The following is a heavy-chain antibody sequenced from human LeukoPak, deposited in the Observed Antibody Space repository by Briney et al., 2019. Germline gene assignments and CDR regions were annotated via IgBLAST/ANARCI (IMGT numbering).Heavy chain of an antibody. CDR3: ARVLLGYCSSTSCPQWFDP. CDR1: GFTFSSYW. V-gene: IGHV3-7*01. CDR2: IKQDGSEK. D-gene: IGHD2-2*01. J-gene: IGHJ5*02. Sequence: GGSLRLSCAASGFTFSSYWMSWVRQAPGKGLEWVANIKQDGSEKYYVDSVKGRFTISRDNAKNSLYLQMNSQRAEDTAVYYCARVLLGYCSSTSCPQWFDPWGQGTLVTVSS.